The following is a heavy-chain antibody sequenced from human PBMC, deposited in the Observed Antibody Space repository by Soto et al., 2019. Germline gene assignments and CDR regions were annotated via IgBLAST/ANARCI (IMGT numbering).Heavy chain of an antibody. V-gene: IGHV3-7*01. CDR3: ASARRIGP. D-gene: IGHD2-15*01. J-gene: IGHJ5*02. CDR2: IKQDGSES. Sequence: GGSLRLSCAASGFSFSNYGMSWVRQAPGKGLEWVANIKQDGSESNYADSVKGRFTISRDNAENSLYLQMTSLRAEDTADYYCASARRIGPWGQGTLVTVSS. CDR1: GFSFSNYG.